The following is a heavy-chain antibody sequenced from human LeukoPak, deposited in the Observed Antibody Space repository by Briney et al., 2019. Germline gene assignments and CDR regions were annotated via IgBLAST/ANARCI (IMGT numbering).Heavy chain of an antibody. CDR1: GFTFSNAW. V-gene: IGHV3-15*07. CDR2: IKSKTDGGTT. Sequence: PGGSLRLSCAASGFTFSNAWMNWVRQAPGKGLEWVGRIKSKTDGGTTDYAAPVKGRFTISRDDLKNTLYLQMNSLKTEDTAVYYCTTAPYPVAGTDYWGQGTLVTVSS. CDR3: TTAPYPVAGTDY. J-gene: IGHJ4*02. D-gene: IGHD6-19*01.